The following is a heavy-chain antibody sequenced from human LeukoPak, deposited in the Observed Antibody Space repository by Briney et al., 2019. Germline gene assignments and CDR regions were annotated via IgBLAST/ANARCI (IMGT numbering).Heavy chain of an antibody. Sequence: GGSLRLSCAASGFTVSSNYMSWVRQAPGKGLEWVSAISGSGGSTYYADSVKGRFTISRDNAKNSLYLQMNSLRAEDTAVYYCARDLRRNFDYWGQGTLVTVSS. CDR3: ARDLRRNFDY. J-gene: IGHJ4*02. CDR1: GFTVSSNY. CDR2: ISGSGGST. V-gene: IGHV3-11*04.